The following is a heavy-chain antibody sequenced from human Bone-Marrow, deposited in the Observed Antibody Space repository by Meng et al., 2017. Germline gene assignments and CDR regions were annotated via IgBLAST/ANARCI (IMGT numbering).Heavy chain of an antibody. CDR3: AREGDSSHYDILTGSHYYFDY. CDR1: GYSISSGYY. J-gene: IGHJ4*02. D-gene: IGHD3-9*01. Sequence: SETLSLTCTVSGYSISSGYYWGWIRQPPGKGLEWIGRIYTSGSTNYNPSLKSRVTMSVDTSKNQFSLKLSSVTAADTAVYYCAREGDSSHYDILTGSHYYFDYWGQGTLVTVSS. V-gene: IGHV4-38-2*02. CDR2: IYTSGST.